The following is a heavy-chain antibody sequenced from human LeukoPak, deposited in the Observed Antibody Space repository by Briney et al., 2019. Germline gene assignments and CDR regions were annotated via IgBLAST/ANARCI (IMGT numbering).Heavy chain of an antibody. CDR3: ARDLTGDTGFDP. CDR2: IYYSGST. CDR1: GSSISSYY. V-gene: IGHV4-59*01. Sequence: SETLSLTCTVSGSSISSYYWSWIRQPPGKGLEWIGYIYYSGSTNYNPSLKGRVTISVDTSKNQFSLKLSSVTAADMAVYYCARDLTGDTGFDPWGQGTLVTVSS. J-gene: IGHJ5*02. D-gene: IGHD7-27*01.